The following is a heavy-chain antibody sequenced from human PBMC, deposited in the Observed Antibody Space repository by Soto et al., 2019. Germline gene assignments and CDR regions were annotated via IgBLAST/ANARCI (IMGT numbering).Heavy chain of an antibody. CDR1: GYTFTSYA. CDR3: ARVPLAAAGLNWFDP. D-gene: IGHD6-13*01. Sequence: ASVKVSCKASGYTFTSYAMHWVRQAPGQRLEWMGWINAGNGNTKYSQKFQGRVTITRDTSASTAYMELSSLRSEDTAVYYCARVPLAAAGLNWFDPWGQGTLVTVS. V-gene: IGHV1-3*01. CDR2: INAGNGNT. J-gene: IGHJ5*02.